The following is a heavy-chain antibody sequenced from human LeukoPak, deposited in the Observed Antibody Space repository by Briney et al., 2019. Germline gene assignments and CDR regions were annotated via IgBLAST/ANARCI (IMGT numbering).Heavy chain of an antibody. Sequence: GGSLRLSCVASGVTFSSYAMSWVRQAPVKGLEWGSGISASGGSTYYADSVKGRFTISRDNSKNTLYLQMNSQRAEATAVYYCAKIPGSYSSDWSYFDYWGQGTLVTVSS. J-gene: IGHJ4*02. D-gene: IGHD6-19*01. V-gene: IGHV3-23*01. CDR1: GVTFSSYA. CDR3: AKIPGSYSSDWSYFDY. CDR2: ISASGGST.